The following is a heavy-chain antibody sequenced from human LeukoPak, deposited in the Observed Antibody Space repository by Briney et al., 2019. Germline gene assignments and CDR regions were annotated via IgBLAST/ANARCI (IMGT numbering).Heavy chain of an antibody. CDR1: GGTFSSYA. V-gene: IGHV1-69*04. CDR3: ASGIAVAGRSGVDWFDP. D-gene: IGHD6-19*01. Sequence: SVKVSCKASGGTFSSYAISWVRQAPGQGLEWMGRIIPIFGIENYAQKFQGRVTITADKSTSTAYMELSSLRSEDTALYYCASGIAVAGRSGVDWFDPWGQGTLVTVSS. CDR2: IIPIFGIE. J-gene: IGHJ5*02.